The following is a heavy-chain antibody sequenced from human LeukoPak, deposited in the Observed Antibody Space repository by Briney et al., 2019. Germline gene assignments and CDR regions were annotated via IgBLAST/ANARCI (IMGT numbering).Heavy chain of an antibody. CDR2: IYYSGST. CDR1: GGSISSYY. V-gene: IGHV4-59*08. CDR3: ASTSIAVAATFDY. J-gene: IGHJ4*02. D-gene: IGHD6-19*01. Sequence: SETLSLTCTVSGGSISSYYWSWIRQPPGKGLEWIGYIYYSGSTNYNPSLKSRVTISVDTSKNQFSLKLSSVTAADTAVYYCASTSIAVAATFDYWGQGTLVTVSS.